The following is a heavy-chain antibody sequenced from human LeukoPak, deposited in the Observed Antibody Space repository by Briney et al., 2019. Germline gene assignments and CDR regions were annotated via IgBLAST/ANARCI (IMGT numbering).Heavy chain of an antibody. Sequence: GGSLRLSSAASGFTFSDYYMSWIRQAPGKGLEWVSYISSSSSYTNYADSVKGRFTISRDNAKNSLYLQMNSLRAEDTAVYYCARDTVLRYFGGEAFDIWGQGTMVTVSS. J-gene: IGHJ3*02. CDR2: ISSSSSYT. CDR1: GFTFSDYY. D-gene: IGHD3-9*01. V-gene: IGHV3-11*06. CDR3: ARDTVLRYFGGEAFDI.